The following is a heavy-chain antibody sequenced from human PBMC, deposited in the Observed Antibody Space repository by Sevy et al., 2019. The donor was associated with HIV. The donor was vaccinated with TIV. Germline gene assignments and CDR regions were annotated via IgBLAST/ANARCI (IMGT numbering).Heavy chain of an antibody. CDR3: GKVMSAAGYYFDY. CDR2: ISGSGSST. CDR1: GFTFSSYA. D-gene: IGHD6-13*01. Sequence: GGSLRLSCAASGFTFSSYAMSWVRQAPGKGLEWVSAISGSGSSTYYADSVKGRFTISRDNSKKTLYLQMNSLRAEDKAVYYCGKVMSAAGYYFDYWGQGTLVTVSS. J-gene: IGHJ4*02. V-gene: IGHV3-23*01.